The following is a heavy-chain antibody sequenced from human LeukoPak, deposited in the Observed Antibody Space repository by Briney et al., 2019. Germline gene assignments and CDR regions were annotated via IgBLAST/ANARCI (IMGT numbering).Heavy chain of an antibody. CDR1: GYAFTGYY. V-gene: IGHV1-2*02. CDR2: INPNSGGT. Sequence: WASVKVSCKASGYAFTGYYMHWVRQAPGQGLEWMGWINPNSGGTNYAQKFQDRVTMTRDRSISTAYMELSRLRSDDTAVYYCARGDCRGGSCYFILIDYWGQGTLVTVSS. D-gene: IGHD2-15*01. J-gene: IGHJ4*02. CDR3: ARGDCRGGSCYFILIDY.